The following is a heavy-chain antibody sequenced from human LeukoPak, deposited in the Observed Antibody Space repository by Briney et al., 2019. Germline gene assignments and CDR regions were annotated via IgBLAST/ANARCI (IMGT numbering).Heavy chain of an antibody. J-gene: IGHJ1*01. Sequence: PGGSLRPSCAASGFTFSTYRMNWVRQAPGMGLDSVSSITSRSSDIYYADSVKGRFTISRDNTKNSLYLQMNSLRAEDTAVYYCARVRGAGSEYFHHWGQGTLVTVSS. CDR2: ITSRSSDI. CDR1: GFTFSTYR. CDR3: ARVRGAGSEYFHH. V-gene: IGHV3-21*01.